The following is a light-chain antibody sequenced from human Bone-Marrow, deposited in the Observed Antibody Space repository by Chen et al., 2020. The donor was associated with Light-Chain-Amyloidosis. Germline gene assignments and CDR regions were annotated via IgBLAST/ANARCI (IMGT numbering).Light chain of an antibody. CDR1: SSDVGSFNL. CDR2: EVN. CDR3: CSYAGSNTYV. Sequence: QSALTQPASVSGSPGQSITISCTGTSSDVGSFNLVSWYQQPPGKAPKLMIYEVNKRPSGVSNRFAGSKSGNTASLTISGLQAEDEADYYCCSYAGSNTYVFGTETKVTVL. J-gene: IGLJ1*01. V-gene: IGLV2-23*02.